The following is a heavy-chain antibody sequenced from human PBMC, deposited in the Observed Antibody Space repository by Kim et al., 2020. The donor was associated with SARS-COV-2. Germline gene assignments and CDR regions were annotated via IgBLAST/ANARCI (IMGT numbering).Heavy chain of an antibody. D-gene: IGHD3-22*01. CDR2: IDKGGTTL. CDR3: AVSVQYFDSSSPINLFDP. V-gene: IGHV3-48*03. Sequence: GGSLRLSCETSGFMFASYSMNWVRQAPGKGLEWISYIDKGGTTLYYADSVKGRLTISRDNAQKSLFLQMDSLRVEDTAVYYCAVSVQYFDSSSPINLFDPWGQGTLVTVSS. J-gene: IGHJ5*02. CDR1: GFMFASYS.